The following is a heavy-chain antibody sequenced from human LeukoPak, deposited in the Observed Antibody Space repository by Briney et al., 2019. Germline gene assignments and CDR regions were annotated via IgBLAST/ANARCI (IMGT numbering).Heavy chain of an antibody. CDR1: GGSIISSAYS. J-gene: IGHJ5*02. Sequence: SETLSLTCTVSGGSIISSAYSWGWIRQPPGKGLEYIGNIYYSGSAYYNPSLKSRVTLSVDTSNNQFSLRLTSVTAADTAVYYCATLAGESWGQGTLVAVSS. CDR2: IYYSGSA. V-gene: IGHV4-39*01. D-gene: IGHD1-26*01. CDR3: ATLAGES.